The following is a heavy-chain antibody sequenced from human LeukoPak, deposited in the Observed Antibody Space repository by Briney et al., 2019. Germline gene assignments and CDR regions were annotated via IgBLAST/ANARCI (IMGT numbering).Heavy chain of an antibody. CDR1: GFTFGDYA. CDR2: IRSKAYGGTT. CDR3: AKDAVDTAIPSWFDP. D-gene: IGHD5-18*01. Sequence: PGGSLRLSCTASGFTFGDYAMSWFRQAPGKGLEWVGFIRSKAYGGTTEYAASVKGRFTISRDDSKSIAYLQMNSLRAEDTAVYYCAKDAVDTAIPSWFDPWGQGTLVTVSS. J-gene: IGHJ5*02. V-gene: IGHV3-49*03.